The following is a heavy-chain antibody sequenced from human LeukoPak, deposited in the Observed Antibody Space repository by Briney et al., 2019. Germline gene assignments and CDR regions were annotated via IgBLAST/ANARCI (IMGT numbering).Heavy chain of an antibody. D-gene: IGHD3-9*01. CDR2: ISYDGSNK. CDR3: AKDYLDGNGILTGFVFDY. V-gene: IGHV3-30*18. Sequence: PGGSLRLSCAASGFTFSSYGMHWVRQAPGKGLEWVAVISYDGSNKYYADSVKGRFTISRDNSKNTLYLQMNSLRAEDTAVYYCAKDYLDGNGILTGFVFDYWGQGTLVTVSS. J-gene: IGHJ4*02. CDR1: GFTFSSYG.